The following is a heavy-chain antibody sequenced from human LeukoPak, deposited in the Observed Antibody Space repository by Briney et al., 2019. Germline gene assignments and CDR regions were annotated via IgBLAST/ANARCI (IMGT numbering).Heavy chain of an antibody. CDR3: ARHRPDTYYYYYGMDV. J-gene: IGHJ6*02. CDR2: IYYSGST. CDR1: GGSISSGGYY. D-gene: IGHD5-18*01. V-gene: IGHV4-61*08. Sequence: PSETLSLTCTVSGGSISSGGYYWSWIRQPPGKGLEWIGYIYYSGSTNYNPSLKSRVTISVDTSKNQFSLKLSSVTAADTAVYYCARHRPDTYYYYYGMDVWGQGTTVTVSS.